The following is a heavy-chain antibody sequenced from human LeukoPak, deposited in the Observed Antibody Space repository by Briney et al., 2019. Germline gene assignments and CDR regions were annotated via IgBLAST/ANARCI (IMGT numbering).Heavy chain of an antibody. CDR2: ISGSGGST. J-gene: IGHJ3*02. Sequence: GGSLRLSCAASGFTFSSYWMSWVRQAPGKGLEWVSAISGSGGSTYYADSVKGRFTISRDNSKNTLYLQMNSLRAEDTAVYYCAKGGVVVAATLTVDAFDIWGQGTMVTVSS. CDR1: GFTFSSYW. V-gene: IGHV3-23*01. D-gene: IGHD2-15*01. CDR3: AKGGVVVAATLTVDAFDI.